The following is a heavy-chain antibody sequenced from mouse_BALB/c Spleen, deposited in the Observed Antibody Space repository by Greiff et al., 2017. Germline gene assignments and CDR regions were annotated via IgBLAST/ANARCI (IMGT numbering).Heavy chain of an antibody. CDR2: INPSNGRT. V-gene: IGHV1S81*02. CDR3: ARRGTTVVGAMDY. Sequence: VQLQQPGAELVKPGASVKLSCKASGYTFTSYWMHWVKQRPGQGLEWIGEINPSNGRTNYNEKFKSKATLTVDKSSSTAYMQLSSLTSEDSAVYYCARRGTTVVGAMDYWGQGTSVTVSS. CDR1: GYTFTSYW. J-gene: IGHJ4*01. D-gene: IGHD1-1*01.